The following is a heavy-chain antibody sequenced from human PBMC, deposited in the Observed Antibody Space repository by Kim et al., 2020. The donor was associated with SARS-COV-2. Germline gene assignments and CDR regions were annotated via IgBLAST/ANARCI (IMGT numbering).Heavy chain of an antibody. J-gene: IGHJ3*02. CDR3: AKGDGYYYDSSGYIDAFDI. Sequence: IRVTISVDTSKNQFSLKLSSVTAADTAVYYCAKGDGYYYDSSGYIDAFDIWGQGTMVTVSS. V-gene: IGHV4-59*01. D-gene: IGHD3-22*01.